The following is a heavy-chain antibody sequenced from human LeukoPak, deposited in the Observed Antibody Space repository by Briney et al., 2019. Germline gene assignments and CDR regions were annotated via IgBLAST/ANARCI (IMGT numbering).Heavy chain of an antibody. J-gene: IGHJ4*02. CDR1: GGTFSSYA. CDR2: IIPIFGTA. Sequence: SVKVSCKASGGTFSSYAISWVRQAPGQGLEWMGGIIPIFGTANYAQKFQGRVTITADESTSTAYMELSSLRSEDTAVYYCAILGCSSTSCYRAPDYWGQGTLVTVSS. V-gene: IGHV1-69*13. CDR3: AILGCSSTSCYRAPDY. D-gene: IGHD2-2*01.